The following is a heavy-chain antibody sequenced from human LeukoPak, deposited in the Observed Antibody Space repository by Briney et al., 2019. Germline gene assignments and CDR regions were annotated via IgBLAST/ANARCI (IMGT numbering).Heavy chain of an antibody. J-gene: IGHJ4*02. CDR1: GGSISSGDYY. CDR2: IYYSGST. CDR3: ARSVYSGLLYYFDY. D-gene: IGHD1-26*01. V-gene: IGHV4-30-4*08. Sequence: SETLSLTCTVSGGSISSGDYYWSWIRQPPGKGLEWIGYIYYSGSTYYNPSLKSRVTIPVDTSKNQFSLKLSSVTAADAAVYYCARSVYSGLLYYFDYWGQGTLVTVSS.